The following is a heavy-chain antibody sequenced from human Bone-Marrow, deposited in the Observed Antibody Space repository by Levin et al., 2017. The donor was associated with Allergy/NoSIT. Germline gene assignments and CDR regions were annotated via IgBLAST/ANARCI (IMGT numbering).Heavy chain of an antibody. J-gene: IGHJ4*02. CDR1: GGTFSSYT. CDR2: IIPILGIA. CDR3: ASTSLCSSTSGYIFDY. D-gene: IGHD2-2*02. Sequence: ASVKVSCKASGGTFSSYTISWVRQAPGQGLEWMGRIIPILGIANYAQKFQGRVTITADKSTSTAYMELSSLRSEDTAVYYCASTSLCSSTSGYIFDYWGQGTLVTVSS. V-gene: IGHV1-69*02.